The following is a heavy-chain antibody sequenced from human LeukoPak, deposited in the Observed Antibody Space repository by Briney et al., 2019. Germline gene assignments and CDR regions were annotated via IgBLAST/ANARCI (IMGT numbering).Heavy chain of an antibody. Sequence: GGSLRLSCAASGFTFSDYYMNWIRQAPGKGLEWLSYISGSSASTNYADSVKGRFTISRDNAKNSMYLQMNSLRAEDTAVYYCSRDPRLVDYWGQGTLVTASS. J-gene: IGHJ4*02. CDR3: SRDPRLVDY. CDR2: ISGSSAST. CDR1: GFTFSDYY. V-gene: IGHV3-11*05. D-gene: IGHD2-15*01.